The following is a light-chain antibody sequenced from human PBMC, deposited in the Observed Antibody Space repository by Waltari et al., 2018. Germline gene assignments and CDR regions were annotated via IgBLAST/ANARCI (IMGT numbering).Light chain of an antibody. V-gene: IGKV1-39*01. CDR3: QQTHSIPRT. Sequence: DIQMTQSPSSLSASIGDRVTVPCRASQSISTYLNLSQQKPGKAPNLLIFAASILQGGVPSRFSGSGSGTDFTLTISSLQPDDFATYYCQQTHSIPRTFGQGTKLEIK. J-gene: IGKJ2*01. CDR1: QSISTY. CDR2: AAS.